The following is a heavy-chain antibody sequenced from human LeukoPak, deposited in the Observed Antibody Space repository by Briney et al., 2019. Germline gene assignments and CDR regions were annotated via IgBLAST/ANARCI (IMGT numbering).Heavy chain of an antibody. J-gene: IGHJ4*02. Sequence: ASVKVSCKASGYTFTSYGINWVRRAPGQGPEWMGWISADNGNTNYAQKLQGRVTMTTDTSTSTAYMELRNLRSDDTAVYSRARDRCRGGSCAFDYWGKETLVPVSS. CDR2: ISADNGNT. CDR1: GYTFTSYG. D-gene: IGHD2-15*01. CDR3: ARDRCRGGSCAFDY. V-gene: IGHV1-18*01.